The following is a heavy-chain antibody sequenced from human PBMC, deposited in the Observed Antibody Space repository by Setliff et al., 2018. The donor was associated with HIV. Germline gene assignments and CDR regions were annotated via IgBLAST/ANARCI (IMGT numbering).Heavy chain of an antibody. Sequence: ASVKVSCKASGYTFTSYGISWVRQAPGQGLEWMGWISAYNGNTIYAQNLQGRVTMTTDTSTSTAYMELRSLRSDDTAVYYCAREGGILWFGEYEAFDSWGQGTLVTVSS. J-gene: IGHJ5*01. V-gene: IGHV1-18*01. CDR3: AREGGILWFGEYEAFDS. CDR2: ISAYNGNT. D-gene: IGHD3-10*01. CDR1: GYTFTSYG.